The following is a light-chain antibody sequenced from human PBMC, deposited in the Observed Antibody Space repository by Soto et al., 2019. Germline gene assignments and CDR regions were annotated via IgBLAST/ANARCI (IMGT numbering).Light chain of an antibody. Sequence: EIVFTQSPGTLSLSPRERATLSFMASQSVSNNYLAWYQQKPGPAPRLLIYGASNRATGIPDRFSGSGSGTDFTLTISRLETEDFAVYYCQQYGSSGTFGQGTKVDIK. CDR3: QQYGSSGT. V-gene: IGKV3-20*01. CDR1: QSVSNNY. CDR2: GAS. J-gene: IGKJ1*01.